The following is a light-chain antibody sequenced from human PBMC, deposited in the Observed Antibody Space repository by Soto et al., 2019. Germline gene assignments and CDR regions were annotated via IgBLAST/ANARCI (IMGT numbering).Light chain of an antibody. Sequence: DIQMTQSPSSLSASVGDRVTITCQASQDINKNLIWYQQKPGKAPKLLIYYAYDLETGVPSRFSGSGSGTGFTFTISSLQPEDFATYYCQQYDSLPLTFGQGTRLEIK. CDR3: QQYDSLPLT. V-gene: IGKV1-33*01. CDR1: QDINKN. J-gene: IGKJ5*01. CDR2: YAY.